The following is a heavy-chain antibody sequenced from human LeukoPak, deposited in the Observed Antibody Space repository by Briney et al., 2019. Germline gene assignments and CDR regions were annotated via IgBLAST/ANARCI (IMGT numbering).Heavy chain of an antibody. CDR2: IYYSGST. CDR3: ARAGWLQSKRIQHWYFDL. V-gene: IGHV4-59*01. Sequence: SETLSLTCTVSGGSISSYYWSWIRQPPGKGLEWIGYIYYSGSTNYNPSLKIRVTISVDTSKNQFSLKLSSVTVADTAVYYCARAGWLQSKRIQHWYFDLWGRGTLVTVSS. CDR1: GGSISSYY. D-gene: IGHD5-24*01. J-gene: IGHJ2*01.